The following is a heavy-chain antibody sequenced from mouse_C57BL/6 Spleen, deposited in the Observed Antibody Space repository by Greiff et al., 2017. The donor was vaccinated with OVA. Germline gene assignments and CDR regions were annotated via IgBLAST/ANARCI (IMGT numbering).Heavy chain of an antibody. CDR3: ARGNYCGVFDY. Sequence: VQLQQSGPELVQPGASVKLPCKASGYTFTTYNMHWVKQSPGKSLEWIGDINPNNGGTIYYQTFTGKATLTVAKYSNTAYKELRSLTSADDAVYYCARGNYCGVFDYWGQGTTLTVSS. V-gene: IGHV1-18*01. J-gene: IGHJ2*01. CDR1: GYTFTTYN. D-gene: IGHD1-2*01. CDR2: INPNNGGT.